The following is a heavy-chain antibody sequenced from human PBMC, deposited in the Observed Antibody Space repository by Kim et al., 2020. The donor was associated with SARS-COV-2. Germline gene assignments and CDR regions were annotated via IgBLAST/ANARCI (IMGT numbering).Heavy chain of an antibody. V-gene: IGHV4-59*01. D-gene: IGHD6-13*01. J-gene: IGHJ6*02. CDR3: ASLGGIAAAGDYYYYGMDV. Sequence: SRVTISVDTSKNQFSLKLSSVTAADTAVYYCASLGGIAAAGDYYYYGMDVWGQGTTVTVSS.